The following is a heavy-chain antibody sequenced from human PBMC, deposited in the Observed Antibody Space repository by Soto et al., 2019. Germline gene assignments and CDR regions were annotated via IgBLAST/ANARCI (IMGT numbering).Heavy chain of an antibody. J-gene: IGHJ3*02. CDR3: ARDAPYPDAFDI. CDR1: RVTFRSYA. Sequence: SVPVSCKTSRVTFRSYAFRWVRQAPGQGVEWMGGRIPSFGTANYAQKFQGRVTITADESTSTAYMELSSLRSEDTAVYYCARDAPYPDAFDIWGQGTMVTVSS. CDR2: RIPSFGTA. V-gene: IGHV1-69*13.